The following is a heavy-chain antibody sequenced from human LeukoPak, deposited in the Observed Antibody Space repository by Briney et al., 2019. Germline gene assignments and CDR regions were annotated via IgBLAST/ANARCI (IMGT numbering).Heavy chain of an antibody. D-gene: IGHD1-20*01. Sequence: GGSLRLSCAASGFTFSSYAMHWVRQAPGKGLEWVAVISYDGSNKYYADSVKGRFTISRDNARNSLYLQMNSLRAEDTAVYFCARRRYNWNAIDYWGQGTLVAVSS. CDR2: ISYDGSNK. J-gene: IGHJ4*02. CDR3: ARRRYNWNAIDY. CDR1: GFTFSSYA. V-gene: IGHV3-30*04.